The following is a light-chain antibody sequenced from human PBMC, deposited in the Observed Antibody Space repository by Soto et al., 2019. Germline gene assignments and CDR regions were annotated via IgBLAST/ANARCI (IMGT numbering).Light chain of an antibody. V-gene: IGKV3-15*01. CDR2: GAS. Sequence: EIVMTQSPATLSVSPGDRATLSCRASQSVSSNLARYQQKPGQAPRLLIYGASTRATGIPARFSGSGSGTEFTLTISSLQSEDSAVYSCQQYNNWPLCTFGQGTKLEIK. CDR1: QSVSSN. J-gene: IGKJ2*02. CDR3: QQYNNWPLCT.